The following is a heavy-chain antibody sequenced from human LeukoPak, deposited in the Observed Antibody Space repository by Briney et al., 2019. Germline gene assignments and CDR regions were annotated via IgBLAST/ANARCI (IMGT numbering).Heavy chain of an antibody. Sequence: GGSLRLSCAASGFTFSSYSMNWVRQAPGKGLEWVSVIYSGGSTYYADSVKGRFTISRDNSKNTLYVQMNSLRAEDTAVYYCARARGYSGYESKWYYYGMDVWGQGTTVTVSS. CDR2: IYSGGST. V-gene: IGHV3-53*01. CDR3: ARARGYSGYESKWYYYGMDV. D-gene: IGHD5-12*01. J-gene: IGHJ6*02. CDR1: GFTFSSYS.